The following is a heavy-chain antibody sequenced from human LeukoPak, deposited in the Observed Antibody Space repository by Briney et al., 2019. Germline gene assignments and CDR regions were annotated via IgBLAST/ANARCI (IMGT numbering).Heavy chain of an antibody. D-gene: IGHD2-15*01. Sequence: ASVKVSCKASGGTFSSYAISWVRQAPGQGLEWMGGIIPIFGTANYAQKFQGRVTITADKSTSTAYMELRSLRSDDTAVYYCARDCSGGSCYLGDYWGQGTLVTVSS. CDR1: GGTFSSYA. V-gene: IGHV1-69*06. J-gene: IGHJ4*02. CDR3: ARDCSGGSCYLGDY. CDR2: IIPIFGTA.